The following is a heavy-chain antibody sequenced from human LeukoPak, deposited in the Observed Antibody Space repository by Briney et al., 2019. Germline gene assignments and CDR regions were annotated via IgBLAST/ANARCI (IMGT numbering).Heavy chain of an antibody. J-gene: IGHJ4*02. D-gene: IGHD5-12*01. CDR1: GFTVSSNY. V-gene: IGHV3-53*01. Sequence: PGGSLRLSCAASGFTVSSNYMSWVRQAPGKGLEWVSVIYSGGSTYYADSVKGRFTISRDNSKNTLYLQMNSLRAEDTAVYYCARDIWTPGGYDGRGSDYWGQGTLVTVSS. CDR2: IYSGGST. CDR3: ARDIWTPGGYDGRGSDY.